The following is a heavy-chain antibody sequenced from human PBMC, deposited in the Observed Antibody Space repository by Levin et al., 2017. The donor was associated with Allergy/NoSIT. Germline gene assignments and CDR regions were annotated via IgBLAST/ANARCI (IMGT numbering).Heavy chain of an antibody. CDR2: IIPIFGTA. V-gene: IGHV1-69*13. J-gene: IGHJ4*02. D-gene: IGHD3-16*02. Sequence: GASVKVSCKASGGTFSSYAISWVRQAPGQGLEGMGGIIPIFGTANYAQKFQGRVTITADESTSTAYMELSSLRSEDTAVYYCARGEGNDYVWGRYRNWGQGTLVTVSS. CDR1: GGTFSSYA. CDR3: ARGEGNDYVWGRYRN.